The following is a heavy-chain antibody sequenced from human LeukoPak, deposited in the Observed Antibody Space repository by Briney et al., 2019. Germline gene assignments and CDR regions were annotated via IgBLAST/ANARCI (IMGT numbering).Heavy chain of an antibody. J-gene: IGHJ4*02. V-gene: IGHV4-61*02. CDR3: ARHRYGDYNAWFDPPYYFDY. Sequence: SETLSLTCTVAGGSISSGSYYWSWIRQPAGKGLEWIGRIYSSGSTNYNPSLKSRVTISLDTSKNQFSLKLSSVTAADTAVYYCARHRYGDYNAWFDPPYYFDYWGQGTLVTVSS. CDR1: GGSISSGSYY. CDR2: IYSSGST. D-gene: IGHD4-17*01.